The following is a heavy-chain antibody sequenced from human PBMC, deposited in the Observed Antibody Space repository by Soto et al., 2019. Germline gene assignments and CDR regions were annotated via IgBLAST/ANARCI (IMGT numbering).Heavy chain of an antibody. CDR3: AAVVESPSSSWYTGN. Sequence: ASVKVSCKASGFTFTSSAVQWVRQARGQRLEWIGWIVVGSGNTNYAQKFQERVTITRDMSTSTAYMELSSLRSEDTAVYYCAAVVESPSSSWYTGNWGQGTLVTVSS. J-gene: IGHJ4*02. CDR1: GFTFTSSA. CDR2: IVVGSGNT. D-gene: IGHD6-13*01. V-gene: IGHV1-58*01.